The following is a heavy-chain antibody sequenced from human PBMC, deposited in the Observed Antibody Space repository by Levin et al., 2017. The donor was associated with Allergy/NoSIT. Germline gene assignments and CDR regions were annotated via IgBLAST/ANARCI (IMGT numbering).Heavy chain of an antibody. CDR1: GYTFTGYY. CDR3: ARMITGTTVPLDY. J-gene: IGHJ4*02. V-gene: IGHV1-2*06. D-gene: IGHD1-7*01. Sequence: ASVKVSCKASGYTFTGYYMHWVRQAPGQGLEWMGRINPNSGGTNYAQKFQGRVTMTRDTSISTAYMELSRLRSDDTAVYYCARMITGTTVPLDYWGQGTLVTVSS. CDR2: INPNSGGT.